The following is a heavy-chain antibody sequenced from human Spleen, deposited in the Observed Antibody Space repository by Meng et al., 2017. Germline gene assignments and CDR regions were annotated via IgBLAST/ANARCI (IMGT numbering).Heavy chain of an antibody. CDR2: ISGSGGST. CDR3: AKALRDDSSGYYYRSAFDM. V-gene: IGHV3-23*01. CDR1: GFTFSSYA. J-gene: IGHJ3*02. D-gene: IGHD3-22*01. Sequence: GESLKISCAESGFTFSSYAMTWVRQAPGKGLEWVSVISGSGGSTYNADSVKGRFTISRDNSKNTLYLQMNSLRAEDTAVYYCAKALRDDSSGYYYRSAFDMWGQGTMVTVSS.